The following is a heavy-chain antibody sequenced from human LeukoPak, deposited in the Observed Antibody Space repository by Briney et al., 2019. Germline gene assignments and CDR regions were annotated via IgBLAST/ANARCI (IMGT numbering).Heavy chain of an antibody. CDR2: INPNSDYT. Sequence: RASVKVSCTASGYTFTSHFMHWVRQAPGQGLEWMGIINPNSDYTKYAEKFQGRVTMTRDTSTNTVYMELSSLRSEDTAVYYCAREMGATDYWGQGTLVTVSS. D-gene: IGHD1-26*01. CDR3: AREMGATDY. CDR1: GYTFTSHF. J-gene: IGHJ4*02. V-gene: IGHV1-46*01.